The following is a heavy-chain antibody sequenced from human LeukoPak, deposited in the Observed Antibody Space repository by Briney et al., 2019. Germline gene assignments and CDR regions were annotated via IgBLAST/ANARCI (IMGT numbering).Heavy chain of an antibody. CDR3: ARGRDGYNFLNRGEYYYFDY. D-gene: IGHD5-24*01. CDR2: IYYSGST. J-gene: IGHJ4*02. V-gene: IGHV4-59*08. Sequence: PSETLSLTCTVSGGSISSYYWSWIRQPPGKGLEWIGYIYYSGSTNYKPSLKSRVTISVDTSKNQFSLKLSSVTAADKAVYYCARGRDGYNFLNRGEYYYFDYWGQGTLVTVSS. CDR1: GGSISSYY.